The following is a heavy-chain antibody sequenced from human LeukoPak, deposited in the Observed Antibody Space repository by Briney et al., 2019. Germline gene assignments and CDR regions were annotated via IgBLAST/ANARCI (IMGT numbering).Heavy chain of an antibody. CDR1: GYSLTELS. D-gene: IGHD3-3*01. Sequence: GASVNVSCKVSGYSLTELSMHWVRQAPGQGLEWMGWISAYNGNTNYAQKVQGRVTMTTDTSTSTAYMELRSLRSDDTAVYYCARVFEYYDFWSGYPDYWGQGTLVTVSS. J-gene: IGHJ4*02. CDR2: ISAYNGNT. CDR3: ARVFEYYDFWSGYPDY. V-gene: IGHV1-18*01.